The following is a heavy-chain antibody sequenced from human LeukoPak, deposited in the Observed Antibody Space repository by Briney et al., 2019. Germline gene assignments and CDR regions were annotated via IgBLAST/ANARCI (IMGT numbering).Heavy chain of an antibody. V-gene: IGHV4-39*07. CDR1: GGSISNSPYH. J-gene: IGHJ4*02. CDR3: ARSMVTTDRNFDY. CDR2: ISYSENT. D-gene: IGHD2-21*02. Sequence: SETLSLTCTVSGGSISNSPYHWAWIRQPPGRGLEWIGTISYSENTQYTPSLTSRVTISLDTSKNQFSLKLSSVTAADTAVFYCARSMVTTDRNFDYWGQGTLVNVSS.